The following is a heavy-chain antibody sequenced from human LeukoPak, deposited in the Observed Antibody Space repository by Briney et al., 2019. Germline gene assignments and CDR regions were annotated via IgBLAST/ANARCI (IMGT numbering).Heavy chain of an antibody. CDR3: AKVRGVLRFLEWLPTRGGYFDY. Sequence: GGSLRLSCAASGFTFSSYAMSWVRQAPGKGLEWVSAISGSGGSTYYADSVKGRFTISRDNSKNTLYLQMNSLRAEDTAVYYCAKVRGVLRFLEWLPTRGGYFDYWGQGTLVTVSS. CDR2: ISGSGGST. D-gene: IGHD3-3*01. V-gene: IGHV3-23*01. CDR1: GFTFSSYA. J-gene: IGHJ4*02.